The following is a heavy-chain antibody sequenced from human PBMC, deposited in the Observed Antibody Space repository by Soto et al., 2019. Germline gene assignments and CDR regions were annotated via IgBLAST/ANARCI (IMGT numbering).Heavy chain of an antibody. Sequence: LGASVKSSYEGCGYRFASYWMTWVRQKNGKGLEWMGRIDPSDSQTYYSPSFRGHVTISATKSITTVFLQWSSLRASDTAMYYCARQIYDSDTGPNFQYYFDSWGQGTPVTVSS. J-gene: IGHJ4*02. D-gene: IGHD3-22*01. CDR2: IDPSDSQT. CDR3: ARQIYDSDTGPNFQYYFDS. CDR1: GYRFASYW. V-gene: IGHV5-10-1*01.